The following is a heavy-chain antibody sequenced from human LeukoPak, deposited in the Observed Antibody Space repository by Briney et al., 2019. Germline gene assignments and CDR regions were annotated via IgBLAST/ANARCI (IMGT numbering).Heavy chain of an antibody. CDR1: GGSISSYY. Sequence: SETLSLTCTVSGGSISSYYWSWIRQPPGKGLEWIGYIYYSGSTNYNPSLKSRVTISVDTSKNQFSLKLSSVTAADTAVYYCARCVIYYDFWSGYYNLNHGYWFDPWGQGTLVTVSS. D-gene: IGHD3-3*01. J-gene: IGHJ5*02. CDR2: IYYSGST. V-gene: IGHV4-59*08. CDR3: ARCVIYYDFWSGYYNLNHGYWFDP.